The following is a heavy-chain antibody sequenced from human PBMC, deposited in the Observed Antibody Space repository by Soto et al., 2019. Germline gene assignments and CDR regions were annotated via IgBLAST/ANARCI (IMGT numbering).Heavy chain of an antibody. V-gene: IGHV4-4*02. D-gene: IGHD6-19*01. J-gene: IGHJ4*02. Sequence: QVQLQESGPGLVKPSGTLSLTCVVSGGSVSSNNWWSWVRQPPGKGLEWIGEIYRSGTTNYNPSLKSRVTTSMDKSNNQIPLNVISLNVADTAVYYCARQIAVAGTRGIDYWGQGTLVTVSS. CDR2: IYRSGTT. CDR1: GGSVSSNNW. CDR3: ARQIAVAGTRGIDY.